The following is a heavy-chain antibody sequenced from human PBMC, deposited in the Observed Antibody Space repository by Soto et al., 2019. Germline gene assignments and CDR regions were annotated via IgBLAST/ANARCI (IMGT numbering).Heavy chain of an antibody. Sequence: EVQLVESGGGLVEPGGSLRLSCAASGFTFSNYNMNWVRQAPGKGLEWLSYISRSRSSSAVYYADSVQGRFTISRDNAKHSLYLQMNSLRDEDTAVYYCARDGGGGLLGVAGMDVWGQGTTVTVSS. CDR1: GFTFSNYN. CDR2: ISRSRSSSAV. V-gene: IGHV3-48*02. D-gene: IGHD3-3*01. J-gene: IGHJ6*02. CDR3: ARDGGGGLLGVAGMDV.